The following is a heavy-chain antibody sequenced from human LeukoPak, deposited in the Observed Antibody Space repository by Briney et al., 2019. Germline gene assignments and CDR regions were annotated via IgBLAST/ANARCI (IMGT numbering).Heavy chain of an antibody. CDR2: ITISSTTR. CDR1: GFTFSNYH. V-gene: IGHV3-48*02. Sequence: GGSLRLSCAASGFTFSNYHMNWVRQAPGKGLEWISYITISSTTRYYADPVKGRFIVSRDNAKNSLYLQMNSLRDEDTAVYYCARDKWLDYWGQGSLVTVSS. CDR3: ARDKWLDY. D-gene: IGHD5-24*01. J-gene: IGHJ4*02.